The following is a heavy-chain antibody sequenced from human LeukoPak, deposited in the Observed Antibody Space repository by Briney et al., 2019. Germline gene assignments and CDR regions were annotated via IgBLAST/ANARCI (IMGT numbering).Heavy chain of an antibody. CDR1: GYSFTSYW. J-gene: IGHJ4*02. D-gene: IGHD2-2*01. CDR2: IYPGDSDT. CDR3: ARHGPEIVVVPASIPLDY. Sequence: GESLKISCKGSGYSFTSYWIGWVRQMPGKGLEWMGIIYPGDSDTRYRPSFQGQVTISADKSLSTAYLQWSSLKSSDTAVYFCARHGPEIVVVPASIPLDYWGQGTLVTVSS. V-gene: IGHV5-51*01.